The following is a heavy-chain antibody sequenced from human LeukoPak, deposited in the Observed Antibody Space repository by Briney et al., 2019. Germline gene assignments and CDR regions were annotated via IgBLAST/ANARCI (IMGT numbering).Heavy chain of an antibody. V-gene: IGHV3-30*04. Sequence: GRSLRLSCAASRFTFSSYAMNWVRQAPGKGLEWVAVISYDERNKYYADFAKGRFTISRDNSKNTLYLQMNSLRAEDTAVYYCARWRDSHNAVDYWGQGTLVTVSS. CDR3: ARWRDSHNAVDY. D-gene: IGHD3-22*01. CDR1: RFTFSSYA. J-gene: IGHJ4*02. CDR2: ISYDERNK.